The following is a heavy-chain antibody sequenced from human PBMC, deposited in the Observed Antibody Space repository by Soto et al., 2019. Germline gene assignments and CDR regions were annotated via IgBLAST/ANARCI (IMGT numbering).Heavy chain of an antibody. V-gene: IGHV5-51*01. CDR3: ARHRALRILSEIVVVQANYHAGPDAFDI. Sequence: ESLKISCKGSGYSFTSYWIGCVRQMPGKGLEWRVIIYPGDSDTRYSPSFQGQVTISADKSISTAYLQWSSLKATDTAMYNGARHRALRILSEIVVVQANYHAGPDAFDIWSQGTTFIVAS. CDR1: GYSFTSYW. CDR2: IYPGDSDT. D-gene: IGHD2-2*01. J-gene: IGHJ3*02.